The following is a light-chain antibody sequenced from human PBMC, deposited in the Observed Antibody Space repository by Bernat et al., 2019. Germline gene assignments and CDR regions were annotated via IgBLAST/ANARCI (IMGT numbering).Light chain of an antibody. J-gene: IGKJ1*01. CDR1: ENVVRNN. V-gene: IGKV3D-15*01. CDR2: GAS. CDR3: QQYNNWPPWT. Sequence: EKVVTQSPGTLSLSPGETATLSCRASENVVRNNVAWYQQKLGQAPRLLIFGASGRATGIPDRFSGSGSGTEFTLTISSLQSEDFAVSYCQQYNNWPPWTFGQGTKVEIK.